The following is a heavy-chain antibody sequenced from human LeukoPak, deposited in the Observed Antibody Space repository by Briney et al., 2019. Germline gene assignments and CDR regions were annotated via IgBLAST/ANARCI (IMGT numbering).Heavy chain of an antibody. CDR1: GFTFSSYA. Sequence: GGSLRLSCAASGFTFSSYAMSGVRQAPGKGLEWVSAISGSGITTYYADSVKGRFTISRDNSKNAMYLQMNSLRADDTAVYYCAKDVRAGGQGTLVTVSS. CDR2: ISGSGITT. J-gene: IGHJ4*02. CDR3: AKDVRA. V-gene: IGHV3-23*01.